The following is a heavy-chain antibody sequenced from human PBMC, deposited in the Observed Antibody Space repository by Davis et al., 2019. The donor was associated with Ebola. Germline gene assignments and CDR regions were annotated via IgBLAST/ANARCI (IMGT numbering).Heavy chain of an antibody. J-gene: IGHJ4*02. CDR2: INWNGGST. Sequence: GESLKISCAASGFSFADYAMHWVRQAPGKGLEWVSGINWNGGSTGYADSVKGRFTISRDNAKNSLYLQMNSLRAEDTALYHCARSSTPWDSSGWQYYFDYWGQGTLVTVSS. V-gene: IGHV3-20*01. D-gene: IGHD6-19*01. CDR3: ARSSTPWDSSGWQYYFDY. CDR1: GFSFADYA.